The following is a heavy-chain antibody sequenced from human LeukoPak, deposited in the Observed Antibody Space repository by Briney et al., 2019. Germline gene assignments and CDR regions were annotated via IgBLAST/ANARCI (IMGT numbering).Heavy chain of an antibody. J-gene: IGHJ4*02. CDR3: ARGPARGYCSSTSCYVFDY. V-gene: IGHV4-59*01. CDR1: GGSIRSYY. D-gene: IGHD2-2*01. CDR2: IYYSGST. Sequence: PSETLSLTCTVSGGSIRSYYWSWIRQPPGKGLERIGYIYYSGSTNYNPSLKSRVTISVDTSKNQFSLKLNSVTAADTAVYYCARGPARGYCSSTSCYVFDYWGQGSLVIVSS.